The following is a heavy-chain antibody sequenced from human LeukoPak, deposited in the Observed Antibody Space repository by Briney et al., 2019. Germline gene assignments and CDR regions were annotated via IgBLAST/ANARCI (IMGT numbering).Heavy chain of an antibody. CDR2: ISYNGRNK. CDR3: ARDRLRYCSGGSCYWFDY. CDR1: GFTFSSYA. D-gene: IGHD2-15*01. Sequence: GRSLRLSCAASGFTFSSYAMHWVRQAPGKGLEWVAVISYNGRNKYYADSVKGRFTISRDNSKNTLYLQMNSLRAEDTAVYYCARDRLRYCSGGSCYWFDYWGQGTLITVSS. J-gene: IGHJ4*02. V-gene: IGHV3-30*04.